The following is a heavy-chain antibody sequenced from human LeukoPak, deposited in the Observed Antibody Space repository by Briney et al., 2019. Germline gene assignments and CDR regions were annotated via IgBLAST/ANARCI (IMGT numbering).Heavy chain of an antibody. CDR1: GFTFSSYS. Sequence: PGGSLRLSCAASGFTFSSYSMNWVRQAPGKGLEWVSSISSSSSYIYYADSVKGRFTISRDNAKNSLYLQMNSLRAEDTAVYYCARDAHIVVVPASIDYWGQGTLVTVSS. V-gene: IGHV3-21*01. CDR2: ISSSSSYI. D-gene: IGHD2-2*01. CDR3: ARDAHIVVVPASIDY. J-gene: IGHJ4*02.